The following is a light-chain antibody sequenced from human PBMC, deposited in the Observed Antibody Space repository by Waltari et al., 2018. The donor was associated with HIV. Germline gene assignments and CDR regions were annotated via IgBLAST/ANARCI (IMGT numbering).Light chain of an antibody. Sequence: QSALTQPPSASGSPGQSVTISCTGTSSDVGGYNYVSWYQQHPGKAPKLMIYGVNKRPSGVPVLFAGAKSGNTASLTVSGLQGEDEAEYYCSSYGGSNNVVFGGGTKLTVL. V-gene: IGLV2-8*01. CDR1: SSDVGGYNY. CDR2: GVN. CDR3: SSYGGSNNVV. J-gene: IGLJ2*01.